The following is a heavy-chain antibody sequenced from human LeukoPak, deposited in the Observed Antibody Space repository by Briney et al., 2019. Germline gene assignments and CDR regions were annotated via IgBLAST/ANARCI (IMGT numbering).Heavy chain of an antibody. CDR3: ARSSYQWRFFDY. D-gene: IGHD3-3*01. Sequence: SVKVSCKASGGTFSSYTISWVRQAPGQGLEWMGRIIPILGIANYAQKFQGRVTITADQSTSTAYMELSSLRSEDTAVCYCARSSYQWRFFDYWGQGTLVTVSS. CDR1: GGTFSSYT. CDR2: IIPILGIA. J-gene: IGHJ4*02. V-gene: IGHV1-69*02.